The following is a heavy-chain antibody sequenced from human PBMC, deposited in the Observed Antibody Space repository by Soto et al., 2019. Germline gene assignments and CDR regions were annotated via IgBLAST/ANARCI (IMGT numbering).Heavy chain of an antibody. CDR3: ARDRGYAAPDYYFHALDV. V-gene: IGHV3-21*01. J-gene: IGHJ6*02. Sequence: GGSLRLSCISSGLTFRTYTMNWVRQAPGKGLEWVSGIRGFSPYTFYAESVKGRFTISRDNAKNSLYLQMNSLRAEDTAVYYCARDRGYAAPDYYFHALDVWGQGTTVAVSS. CDR2: IRGFSPYT. CDR1: GLTFRTYT. D-gene: IGHD5-18*01.